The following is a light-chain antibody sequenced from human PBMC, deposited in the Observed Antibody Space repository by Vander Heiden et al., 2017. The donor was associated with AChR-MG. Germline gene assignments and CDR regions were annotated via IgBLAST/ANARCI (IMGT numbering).Light chain of an antibody. CDR1: QSLLHSNGYNY. V-gene: IGKV2-28*01. Sequence: DIVMTQSPLSLPVTPGEPASIPCRPSQSLLHSNGYNYLDWYLQKPGQSPQLLIYLGSNRASGVPDRFSGSGSGTDFTLKISRVEAEDVGVYYCMQALQTSVTFGGGTKVEIK. J-gene: IGKJ4*01. CDR2: LGS. CDR3: MQALQTSVT.